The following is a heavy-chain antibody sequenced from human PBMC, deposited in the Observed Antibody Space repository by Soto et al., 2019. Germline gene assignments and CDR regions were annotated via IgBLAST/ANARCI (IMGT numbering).Heavy chain of an antibody. J-gene: IGHJ4*02. CDR1: GGSFSGYY. CDR3: ARGRGWWLRLDDY. CDR2: INHSGST. D-gene: IGHD5-12*01. Sequence: QVQLQQWGAGLLKPSETLSLTCAVYGGSFSGYYWSWIRQPPGKGLEWIGEINHSGSTNYNPSLKRRGTISVDTSKNQFSLKLSSVTAADTAVYYCARGRGWWLRLDDYWGQGTLVTVSS. V-gene: IGHV4-34*01.